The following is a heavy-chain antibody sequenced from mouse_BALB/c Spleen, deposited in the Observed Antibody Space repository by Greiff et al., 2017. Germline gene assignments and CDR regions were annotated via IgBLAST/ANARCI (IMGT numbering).Heavy chain of an antibody. J-gene: IGHJ3*01. CDR3: ATKGYYGYCWFAY. V-gene: IGHV14-1*02. Sequence: EVQLQQSGAELVRPGASVKLSCKASGFNFTDYYMHWVKQRPEQGLEWIGWIDPENGNTIYDPKFQGKATITADTSSNTAYLQLSSLTSEDTAVYYCATKGYYGYCWFAYWGQGTMVTVSA. CDR2: IDPENGNT. CDR1: GFNFTDYY. D-gene: IGHD2-2*01.